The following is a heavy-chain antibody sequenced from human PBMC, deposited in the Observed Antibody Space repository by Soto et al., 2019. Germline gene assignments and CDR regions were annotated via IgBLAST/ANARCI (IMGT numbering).Heavy chain of an antibody. J-gene: IGHJ6*02. V-gene: IGHV3-48*03. CDR2: ISSSGSTI. Sequence: PGGSLRLSCEAYGFTFSSYEMNLVRQAPGKGLERLSYISSSGSTIYYADSVKGRFTISRDNAKNSLYLQMNSLRAEDTAVYYCARAGPYSSPSEGYYYYYGMDVWGQGTTVTVSS. CDR3: ARAGPYSSPSEGYYYYYGMDV. D-gene: IGHD6-13*01. CDR1: GFTFSSYE.